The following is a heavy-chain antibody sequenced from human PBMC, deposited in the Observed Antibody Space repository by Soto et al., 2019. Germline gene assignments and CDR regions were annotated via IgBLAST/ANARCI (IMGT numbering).Heavy chain of an antibody. CDR1: GGSIRSPNFS. J-gene: IGHJ5*02. D-gene: IGHD3-3*01. V-gene: IGHV4-31*03. CDR2: IFYTGST. Sequence: SETLSLTCTVIGGSIRSPNFSWSWIRQPPGKGLVCIGYIFYTGSTYYNPSLRSRVTISVDTSNNHFSLRLTSVTAADTAVYYCARDRSLDLWSGSWFDPWGQGTLVTVSS. CDR3: ARDRSLDLWSGSWFDP.